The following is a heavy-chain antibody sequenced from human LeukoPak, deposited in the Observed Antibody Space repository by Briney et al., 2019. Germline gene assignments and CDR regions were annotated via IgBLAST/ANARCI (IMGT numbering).Heavy chain of an antibody. D-gene: IGHD3-9*01. J-gene: IGHJ4*02. CDR3: ATTVPGYPYDCYDY. CDR1: EFNFSNYW. CDR2: TNQDGRKN. V-gene: IGHV3-7*01. Sequence: GSLRLSCAASEFNFSNYWMSWVRQAPGKGLERVAHTNQDGRKNYYVDSLKGRFTISRDNAKNSLYLQMTSLRAEDTAVYYCATTVPGYPYDCYDYWGQGTLVTVSS.